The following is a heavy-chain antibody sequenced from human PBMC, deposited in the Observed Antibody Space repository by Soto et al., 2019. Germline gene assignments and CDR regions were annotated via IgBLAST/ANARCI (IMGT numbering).Heavy chain of an antibody. Sequence: SQTLSLTCAISGDSVSTNSATWDWIRQSPSRGLEWLGRTYYRSTWNNDYAASVKGRITINSDTCNNQLSLQLNSVTPDDTAGYYCARQIGNTGLDSWDQGALVTVSS. J-gene: IGHJ5*01. CDR3: ARQIGNTGLDS. V-gene: IGHV6-1*01. CDR2: TYYRSTWNN. CDR1: GDSVSTNSAT.